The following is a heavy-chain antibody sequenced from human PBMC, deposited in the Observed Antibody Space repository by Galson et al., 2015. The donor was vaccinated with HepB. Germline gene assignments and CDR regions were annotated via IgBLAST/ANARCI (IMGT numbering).Heavy chain of an antibody. Sequence: SLRLSCAASGFTVSSNYMSWVRQAPGKGLEWVSVIYSGGSTYYADSVKGRFTISRDNSKNTLYLQMNSLRAEDTAVYYCARESPAGDAYDFWSGYYTGYYYYYMDVWGKGTTVTVSS. J-gene: IGHJ6*03. V-gene: IGHV3-53*01. D-gene: IGHD3-3*01. CDR3: ARESPAGDAYDFWSGYYTGYYYYYMDV. CDR1: GFTVSSNY. CDR2: IYSGGST.